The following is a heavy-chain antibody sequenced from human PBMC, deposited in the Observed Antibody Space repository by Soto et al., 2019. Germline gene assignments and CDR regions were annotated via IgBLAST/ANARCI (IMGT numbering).Heavy chain of an antibody. D-gene: IGHD6-19*01. V-gene: IGHV4-4*07. CDR3: AKSGGYSSGWYYFDY. CDR2: IYISGST. CDR1: GGSISSYY. Sequence: SETLSLTCTVSGGSISSYYWSWIRKPAGKGLEWIGRIYISGSTNYNPSLKSRVTMSVDTSKKQFSLKLSSVTAADTAVYYCAKSGGYSSGWYYFDYWGQGTLVTVTS. J-gene: IGHJ4*02.